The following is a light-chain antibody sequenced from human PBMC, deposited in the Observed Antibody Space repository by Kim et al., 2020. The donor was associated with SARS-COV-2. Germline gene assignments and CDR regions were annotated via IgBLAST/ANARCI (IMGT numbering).Light chain of an antibody. CDR2: DGN. Sequence: QSVPIACTGTSSDVGGYNFVSWHQQHPGKAPKLIIYDGNKRPSGVPNRFSGSKSGNTASLTVSGLQAEDEADYYCSSYAGTNNFYVFGTGTKVTVL. CDR3: SSYAGTNNFYV. V-gene: IGLV2-8*01. J-gene: IGLJ1*01. CDR1: SSDVGGYNF.